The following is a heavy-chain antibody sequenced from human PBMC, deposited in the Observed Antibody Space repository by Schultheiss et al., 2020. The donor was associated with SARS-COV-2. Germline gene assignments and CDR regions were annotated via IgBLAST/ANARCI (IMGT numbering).Heavy chain of an antibody. CDR1: GGSFSGYY. D-gene: IGHD1-26*01. CDR3: ARLRSGTYGFYFDY. Sequence: SETLSLTCTVSGGSFSGYYWGWIRQPAGKGLEWIGRIYTSGSTNYNPSLKSRVAISVDTSKNQFSLKLSSVTAADTAVYYCARLRSGTYGFYFDYWGQGALVTVSS. CDR2: IYTSGST. J-gene: IGHJ4*02. V-gene: IGHV4-4*07.